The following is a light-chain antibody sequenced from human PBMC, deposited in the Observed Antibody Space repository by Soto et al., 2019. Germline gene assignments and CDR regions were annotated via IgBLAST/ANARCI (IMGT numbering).Light chain of an antibody. CDR1: SSNIGAGYD. CDR2: GNS. J-gene: IGLJ3*02. Sequence: QSVLTQPPSVSGAPGQRVTISCTGSSSNIGAGYDVHWYLQLPGTAPKVLIYGNSNRPSGVPDRFSDSKSGTSASLAITGLQAEDEADYYCQSYDSSLSGRWFGGGTKVTVL. CDR3: QSYDSSLSGRW. V-gene: IGLV1-40*01.